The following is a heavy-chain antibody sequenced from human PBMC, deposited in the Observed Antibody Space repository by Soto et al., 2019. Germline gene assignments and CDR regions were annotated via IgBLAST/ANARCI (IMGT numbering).Heavy chain of an antibody. CDR1: GFTFSSYA. CDR2: ISGSGGST. D-gene: IGHD2-15*01. CDR3: AKGGDIVVVVAAISGLQY. J-gene: IGHJ4*02. Sequence: GGSLRLSCAASGFTFSSYAMSWVRQAPGKGLEWVSAISGSGGSTYYADSVKGRFTISRDNSKNTLYLQMNSLRAEDTAVYYCAKGGDIVVVVAAISGLQYWGQGTLVTVSS. V-gene: IGHV3-23*01.